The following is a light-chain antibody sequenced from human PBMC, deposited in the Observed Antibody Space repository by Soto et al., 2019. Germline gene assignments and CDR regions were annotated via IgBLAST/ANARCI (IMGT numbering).Light chain of an antibody. CDR3: QQYSSSMYT. J-gene: IGKJ2*01. CDR2: GAS. Sequence: EIVLTQSPGTLSLSPGERATLSCRASQIVSSSYLAWYQQKPGQAPRLLIYGASSRSTGIPDRFSGSGSGTDFPLTISRLEPEDFAVYYCQQYSSSMYTFGQGTKLEIK. V-gene: IGKV3-20*01. CDR1: QIVSSSY.